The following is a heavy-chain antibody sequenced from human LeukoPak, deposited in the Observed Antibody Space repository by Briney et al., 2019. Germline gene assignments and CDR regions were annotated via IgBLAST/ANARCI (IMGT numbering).Heavy chain of an antibody. CDR2: ISGSGGDI. V-gene: IGHV3-23*01. Sequence: GGSLRLSCAGSGFTFSRYAMRWIRQVPGKGLEWVSAISGSGGDIFYTDSVKGRFTIARDNSKNTLYLQMNSLRSGDTAVYYCAKDRFGSGSPNWFGPWGEGTLVTVSS. CDR3: AKDRFGSGSPNWFGP. J-gene: IGHJ5*02. CDR1: GFTFSRYA. D-gene: IGHD3-10*01.